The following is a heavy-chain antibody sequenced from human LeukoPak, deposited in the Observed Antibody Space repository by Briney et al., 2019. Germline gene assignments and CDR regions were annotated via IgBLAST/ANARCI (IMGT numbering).Heavy chain of an antibody. CDR1: GFTFSYYS. Sequence: GGSLRLSCAASGFTFSYYSMNWVRQAPGKGLEWVSSISTSSSYIYYADSVKGRFTISRDNSKNTLYLQMNSLRAEDTAVYYCAKDPPYCGGDCYSSYWGQGTLVTVSS. CDR3: AKDPPYCGGDCYSSY. V-gene: IGHV3-21*04. D-gene: IGHD2-21*02. CDR2: ISTSSSYI. J-gene: IGHJ4*02.